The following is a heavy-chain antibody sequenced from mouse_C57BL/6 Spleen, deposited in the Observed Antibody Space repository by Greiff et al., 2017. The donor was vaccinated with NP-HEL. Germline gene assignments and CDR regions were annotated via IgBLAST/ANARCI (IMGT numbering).Heavy chain of an antibody. CDR2: IDPSDSET. CDR1: GYTFTSYW. J-gene: IGHJ1*03. Sequence: QVQLQQPGAELVRPGSSVKLSCKASGYTFTSYWMHWVKQRPIQGLEWIGNIDPSDSETHYNQKFKDKATLTVDKSSSTAYMQLSSLTSEDSAVYYCARWWGYGSSYYWYFDVWGTGTTVTVSS. CDR3: ARWWGYGSSYYWYFDV. D-gene: IGHD1-1*01. V-gene: IGHV1-52*01.